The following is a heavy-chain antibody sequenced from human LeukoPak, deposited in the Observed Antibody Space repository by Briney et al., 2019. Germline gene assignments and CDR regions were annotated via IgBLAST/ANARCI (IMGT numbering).Heavy chain of an antibody. Sequence: ASVKVSCKASGYTFTGYYMHWVRQAPGHGLEWMGWINPNSGGTNYAQKFQGWVTMTRDTSISTAYMELSRLRSDDTAVYYCARGDYDILTGFDYWGQGTLVTVSS. CDR2: INPNSGGT. CDR1: GYTFTGYY. V-gene: IGHV1-2*04. D-gene: IGHD3-9*01. CDR3: ARGDYDILTGFDY. J-gene: IGHJ4*02.